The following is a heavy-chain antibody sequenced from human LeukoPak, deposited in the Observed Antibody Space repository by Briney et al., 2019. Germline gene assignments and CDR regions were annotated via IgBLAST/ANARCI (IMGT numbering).Heavy chain of an antibody. CDR1: GGSISSSNW. V-gene: IGHV4-4*02. CDR3: ARGEEHGSGTVHFDY. Sequence: SGTLSLTCAVSGGSISSSNWWSWVRPPPGKGLEWIGEIYHGGSTNYNPSLKSRVTMSVDKSKNQFSLELSSVTAADTAVYYCARGEEHGSGTVHFDYWGQGILVTVSS. D-gene: IGHD3-10*01. J-gene: IGHJ4*02. CDR2: IYHGGST.